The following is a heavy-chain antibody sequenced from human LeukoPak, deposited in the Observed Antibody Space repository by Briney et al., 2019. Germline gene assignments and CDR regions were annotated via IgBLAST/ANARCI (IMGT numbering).Heavy chain of an antibody. Sequence: GGSLRLSCAASGSTLSSNYMNWVRQAPGKGLEWISTIFSDDTTYYADSVKGRFIISRDNSKNTLYLQMSSLRVEDTAVYYCARDPRVDHSGMDVWGQGTTVTVSS. CDR3: ARDPRVDHSGMDV. D-gene: IGHD2-15*01. CDR2: IFSDDTT. V-gene: IGHV3-66*01. CDR1: GSTLSSNY. J-gene: IGHJ6*02.